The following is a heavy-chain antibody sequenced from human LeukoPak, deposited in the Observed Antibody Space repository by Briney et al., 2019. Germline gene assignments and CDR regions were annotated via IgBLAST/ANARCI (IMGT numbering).Heavy chain of an antibody. D-gene: IGHD6-6*01. J-gene: IGHJ4*02. CDR1: GFTFSTYA. CDR3: AKDYRSSSTRGGFDY. CDR2: ISGSGGNT. V-gene: IGHV3-23*01. Sequence: PGGSLRLSCAASGFTFSTYAMSWVRQAPGKGLEWVSSISGSGGNTYYTDSVKGRFTISRDNSKNTLYLQMNSLRAEDTAVYYCAKDYRSSSTRGGFDYWGQGTLVSVSS.